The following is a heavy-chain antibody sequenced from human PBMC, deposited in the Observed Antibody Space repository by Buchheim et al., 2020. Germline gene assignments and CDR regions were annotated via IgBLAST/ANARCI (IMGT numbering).Heavy chain of an antibody. CDR3: AKGRWFGEYYFDY. V-gene: IGHV3-23*01. D-gene: IGHD3-10*01. J-gene: IGHJ4*02. Sequence: EVQLLESGGGLVQPGGSLRLSCAASGFTFSSFPMSWVRQSPGKGLEWVSVISGSGDTTYYADSVKGRFTISRDNSKNTLYLQMNSLRVEDTAVYYCAKGRWFGEYYFDYWGQGTL. CDR1: GFTFSSFP. CDR2: ISGSGDTT.